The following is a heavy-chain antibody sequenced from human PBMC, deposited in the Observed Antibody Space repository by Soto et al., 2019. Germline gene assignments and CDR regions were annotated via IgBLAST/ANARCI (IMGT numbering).Heavy chain of an antibody. CDR3: ARNLGHCSGGTCYPDS. Sequence: GGSLRLSCAASGFTFSNDGMHWVRQARGKGLEWVALIRFDGSRKYYADSVKGRFTISKDNSKNTLYLQMSSLRAEDTAVSYCARNLGHCSGGTCYPDSWGQGSLVTVSS. D-gene: IGHD2-15*01. CDR2: IRFDGSRK. V-gene: IGHV3-30*02. J-gene: IGHJ5*02. CDR1: GFTFSNDG.